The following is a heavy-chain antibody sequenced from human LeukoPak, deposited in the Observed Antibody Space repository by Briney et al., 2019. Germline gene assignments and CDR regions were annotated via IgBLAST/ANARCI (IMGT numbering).Heavy chain of an antibody. D-gene: IGHD1-14*01. J-gene: IGHJ4*02. CDR2: IAYDGSRA. V-gene: IGHV3-33*01. CDR3: TRYNNDHFDY. Sequence: GGSLRLSRAGSGFTFGGYGMHWFRQTPGKGLEWVAVIAYDGSRAFYADSVKGRFTISRDNSKNTMSVQMDDLRAEDTAVYYCTRYNNDHFDYWGQGTLVTVSS. CDR1: GFTFGGYG.